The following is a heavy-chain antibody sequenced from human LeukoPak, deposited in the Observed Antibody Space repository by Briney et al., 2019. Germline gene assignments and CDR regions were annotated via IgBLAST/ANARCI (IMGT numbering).Heavy chain of an antibody. Sequence: PGGSLRLSCAASGFTFSSDWTNWVRQAPGKGLEWVANINQDGSEKYYVDSVKGRFTISRDNAKNSLYLQMNSLRAEDTAVYYCARDPDMVRGVNFDYWGQGTLVTVSS. J-gene: IGHJ4*02. CDR2: INQDGSEK. V-gene: IGHV3-7*03. CDR3: ARDPDMVRGVNFDY. D-gene: IGHD3-10*01. CDR1: GFTFSSDW.